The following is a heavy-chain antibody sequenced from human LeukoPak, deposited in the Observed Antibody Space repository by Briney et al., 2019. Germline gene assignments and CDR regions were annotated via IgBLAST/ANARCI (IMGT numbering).Heavy chain of an antibody. V-gene: IGHV4-39*01. J-gene: IGHJ6*02. CDR2: IYYSGST. CDR3: ASPYSSSSMDV. D-gene: IGHD6-6*01. CDR1: GGSISSSSYY. Sequence: SETLSLTCTVSGGSISSSSYYWGWIRQPPGKGLEWTGSIYYSGSTYYNPSLKSRVTISVDTSKNQFSLKLSSVTAADTAVYYCASPYSSSSMDVWGQGTTVTVSS.